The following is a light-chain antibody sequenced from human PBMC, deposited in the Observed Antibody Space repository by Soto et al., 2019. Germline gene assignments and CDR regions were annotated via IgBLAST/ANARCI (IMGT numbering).Light chain of an antibody. V-gene: IGLV6-57*04. Sequence: KFMLTQPHSVSESPGKTVTISCTRSGGNIASNHVQWYQQRPGSAPSTVIYKDDQRPSGVPDRFSGSMSSSSTSASLSISGFENEDEYDFYGQSYNANSVVFGGGTKLTVL. CDR3: QSYNANSVV. J-gene: IGLJ2*01. CDR2: KDD. CDR1: GGNIASNH.